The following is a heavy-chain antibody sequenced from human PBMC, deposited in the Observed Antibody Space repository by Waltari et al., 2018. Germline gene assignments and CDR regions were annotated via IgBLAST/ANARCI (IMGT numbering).Heavy chain of an antibody. CDR3: AKEITAADAPYFFDY. D-gene: IGHD6-13*01. CDR1: GFAFSNYA. V-gene: IGHV3-23*01. Sequence: EVQLLESGGILVQPGGSLRLSCAASGFAFSNYAMTWVRQAPGKGLEWVSSSSFVGGNTYYADSRKGRFTISRDNSKNTLYLQMNSLTVADTAVYYCAKEITAADAPYFFDYWGRGTLVTVSS. J-gene: IGHJ4*02. CDR2: SSFVGGNT.